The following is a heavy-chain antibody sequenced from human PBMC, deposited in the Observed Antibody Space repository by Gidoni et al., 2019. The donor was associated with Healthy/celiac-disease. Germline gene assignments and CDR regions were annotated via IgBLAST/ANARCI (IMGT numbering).Heavy chain of an antibody. CDR2: ISYDGSNK. J-gene: IGHJ6*02. Sequence: QVQLVESGGGVVQPGRSLRLSCAASGFPFSSYAMHWVRQAPGKGLEWVAVISYDGSNKYYADSVKGRFTISRDNSKNTLYLQMNSLRAEDTAVYYCARDRGIAVAGYYYYYGMDVWGQGTTVTVSS. V-gene: IGHV3-30-3*01. D-gene: IGHD6-19*01. CDR1: GFPFSSYA. CDR3: ARDRGIAVAGYYYYYGMDV.